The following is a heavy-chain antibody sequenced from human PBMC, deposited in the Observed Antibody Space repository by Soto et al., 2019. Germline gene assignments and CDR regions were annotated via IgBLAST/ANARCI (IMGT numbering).Heavy chain of an antibody. V-gene: IGHV1-69*12. D-gene: IGHD3-22*01. CDR2: IIPIFGTA. CDR3: ARDQGYYDSSGYCGWDHDAFDI. J-gene: IGHJ3*02. CDR1: GGTFSSYA. Sequence: QVQLVQSGAEVKKPGSSVKVSCKASGGTFSSYAISWVRQAPGQGLEWMGGIIPIFGTANYAQKFQGRVTIPADESTSTAYMELSSMRSEVTAVYYCARDQGYYDSSGYCGWDHDAFDIWGQGTMVTVSS.